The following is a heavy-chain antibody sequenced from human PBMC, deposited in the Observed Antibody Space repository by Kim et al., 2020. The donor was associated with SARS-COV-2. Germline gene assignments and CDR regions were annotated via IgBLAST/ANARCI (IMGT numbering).Heavy chain of an antibody. CDR2: IYSGGSST. V-gene: IGHV3-23*03. CDR1: GFTFSSYA. J-gene: IGHJ4*02. CDR3: AKGGAPITIFGVVGLDFDY. D-gene: IGHD3-3*01. Sequence: GGSLRLSCAASGFTFSSYAMSWVRQAPGKGLEWVSVIYSGGSSTYYADSVKGRFTISRDNSKNTLYLQMNSLRAEDTAVYYCAKGGAPITIFGVVGLDFDYWGQGTLVTVSS.